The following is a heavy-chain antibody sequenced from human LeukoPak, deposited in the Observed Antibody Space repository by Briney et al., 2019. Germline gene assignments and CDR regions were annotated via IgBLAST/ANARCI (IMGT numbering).Heavy chain of an antibody. D-gene: IGHD6-19*01. V-gene: IGHV1-46*01. CDR2: INSSGGST. Sequence: GASVKVSCKASGYIFSNYGMNWVRQAPGQGLEWMGIINSSGGSTNYAQKFQGRVTMTRDTSTSTVYMELSSLRSEDTAVYYCARFAVHRRLTVAGQFGLDYWGQETLVTVSS. CDR1: GYIFSNYG. CDR3: ARFAVHRRLTVAGQFGLDY. J-gene: IGHJ4*02.